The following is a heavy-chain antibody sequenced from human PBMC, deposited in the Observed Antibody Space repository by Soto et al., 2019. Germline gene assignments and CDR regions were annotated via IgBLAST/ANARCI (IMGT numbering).Heavy chain of an antibody. CDR3: ARNYCSGGSCYRAHAFDI. CDR2: IYYSGST. CDR1: GGSISSGGYY. D-gene: IGHD2-15*01. Sequence: SETLSLTCTVSGGSISSGGYYWSWIRQHPGKGLEWIGYIYYSGSTYYNPSLKSRVTISVDTSKNQFSLKLSSVTAADTAVYYCARNYCSGGSCYRAHAFDIWAQGTMVTVSS. J-gene: IGHJ3*02. V-gene: IGHV4-31*03.